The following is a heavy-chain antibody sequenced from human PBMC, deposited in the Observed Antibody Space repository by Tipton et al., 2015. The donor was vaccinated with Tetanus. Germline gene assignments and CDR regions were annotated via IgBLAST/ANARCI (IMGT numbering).Heavy chain of an antibody. V-gene: IGHV3-48*03. CDR3: ARIIADCSSSSCSKQPLYYDMDV. CDR1: GFTFSSYE. CDR2: ISRSGSTT. D-gene: IGHD2-2*01. J-gene: IGHJ6*02. Sequence: SLRLSCEASGFTFSSYEMNWVRQAPGKGLEWASDISRSGSTTSYAGPVKGRFTISRDNAKNSLYLQMSSLRAEDTAAYYCARIIADCSSSSCSKQPLYYDMDVWGRGTTVTVSS.